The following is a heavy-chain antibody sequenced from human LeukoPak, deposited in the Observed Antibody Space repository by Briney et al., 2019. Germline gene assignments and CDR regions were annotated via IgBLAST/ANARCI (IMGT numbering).Heavy chain of an antibody. V-gene: IGHV3-30*03. CDR3: TTDEYCSGGSCRPEGWY. CDR2: ISYDGSNK. J-gene: IGHJ4*02. CDR1: GFTFSSYG. D-gene: IGHD2-15*01. Sequence: GGSLRLSCAASGFTFSSYGMHWVRQAPGKGLEWVAVISYDGSNKYYADSVKGRFTISRDNSKNTLYLQMNSLKTEDTAVYYCTTDEYCSGGSCRPEGWYWGQGTLVTVSS.